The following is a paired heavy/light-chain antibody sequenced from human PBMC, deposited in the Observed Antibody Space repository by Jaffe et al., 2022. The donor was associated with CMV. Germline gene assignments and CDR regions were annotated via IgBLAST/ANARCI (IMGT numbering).Heavy chain of an antibody. D-gene: IGHD2-2*01. CDR2: ITWNSGTI. Sequence: EVQLVESGGGLVQTGRSLRLSCAASEFSFNDYAMHWVRQAPGKGLEWVSGITWNSGTIGYADSVKGRFTISRDNAKNSLFMQMNSLRAEDSALYYCARGFCGSMSCSLDYWGQGTLVTVSS. CDR3: ARGFCGSMSCSLDY. V-gene: IGHV3-9*01. J-gene: IGHJ4*02. CDR1: EFSFNDYA.
Light chain of an antibody. J-gene: IGLJ3*02. CDR2: DVS. V-gene: IGLV2-14*03. CDR1: SSDIGHYNY. Sequence: QSALTQPASVSGSPGQSITISCTGTSSDIGHYNYVSWYQQHPGKAPTLIIYDVSSRPSGVSNRFSGSKSGNTASLTLSGLQAEDEADYYCTSYTTSNTLGWVFGGGTKLTVL. CDR3: TSYTTSNTLGWV.